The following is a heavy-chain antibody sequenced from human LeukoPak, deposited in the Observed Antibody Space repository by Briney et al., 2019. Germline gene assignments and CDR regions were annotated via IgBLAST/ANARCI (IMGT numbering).Heavy chain of an antibody. CDR2: IYSGGST. V-gene: IGHV3-53*01. Sequence: GGSLRLSCAASGFTVSSNYMSWVRQAPGKGLEWVSVIYSGGSTYYADSVKGRFTISRDNSKNTLYLQMNSLGAEDAAVYYCARDRSTYYYGSGLKGYYGMDVWGQGTTVTVSS. CDR1: GFTVSSNY. CDR3: ARDRSTYYYGSGLKGYYGMDV. D-gene: IGHD3-10*01. J-gene: IGHJ6*02.